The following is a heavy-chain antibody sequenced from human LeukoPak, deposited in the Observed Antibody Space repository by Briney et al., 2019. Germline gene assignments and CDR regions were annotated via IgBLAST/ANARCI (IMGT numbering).Heavy chain of an antibody. J-gene: IGHJ3*02. V-gene: IGHV3-30*02. Sequence: GGSLRLSCAASGFTFSSYGMHWVRQAPGKGLEWVAFIRYDGSNKYYADSVKGRFTISRDNSKNTLYLQMNSLRAEDTAVYYCAKDCSSTSCPTGAFDIWGQGTMVTVSS. D-gene: IGHD2-2*01. CDR2: IRYDGSNK. CDR3: AKDCSSTSCPTGAFDI. CDR1: GFTFSSYG.